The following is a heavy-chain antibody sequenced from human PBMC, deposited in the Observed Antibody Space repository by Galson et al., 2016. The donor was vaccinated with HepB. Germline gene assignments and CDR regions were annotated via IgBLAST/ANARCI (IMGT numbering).Heavy chain of an antibody. CDR1: RASISGYY. Sequence: ETLSLTCTVSRASISGYYLSWIRQPPGKGLEWIGYIYYSGRTNYNPSLKSRVTISVDTSKNQFSLKLSSVTAADTAVYYCARDDSGGWYGFHYGMDVWGQGTTVTVSS. D-gene: IGHD6-19*01. CDR2: IYYSGRT. J-gene: IGHJ6*02. CDR3: ARDDSGGWYGFHYGMDV. V-gene: IGHV4-59*01.